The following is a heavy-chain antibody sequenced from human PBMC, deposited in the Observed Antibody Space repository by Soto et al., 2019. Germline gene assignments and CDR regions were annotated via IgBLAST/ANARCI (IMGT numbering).Heavy chain of an antibody. CDR3: ASMIGDPVLSFDS. Sequence: QVQLQESGPGLVKPSETLSLTCTVSGGSISSYYWSWIRQPPGKGLEWIGFIFYSGRTSYNPSLQSRVTISIDTSEYQFSLKLNSVTAADTAVDYCASMIGDPVLSFDSWGQGPLVAVSS. J-gene: IGHJ5*01. V-gene: IGHV4-59*01. D-gene: IGHD3-10*02. CDR2: IFYSGRT. CDR1: GGSISSYY.